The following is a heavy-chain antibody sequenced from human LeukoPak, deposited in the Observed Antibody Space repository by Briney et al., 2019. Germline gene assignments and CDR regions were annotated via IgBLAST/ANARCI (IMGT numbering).Heavy chain of an antibody. J-gene: IGHJ6*02. CDR3: ARASFSILWFGELFNYYGMDV. V-gene: IGHV1-2*02. CDR2: INPNSGGT. D-gene: IGHD3-10*01. CDR1: GYTFSGYY. Sequence: ASVKVSCKASGYTFSGYYMHWVRQAPGQGLEGMGWINPNSGGTNYAQKFQGRVTMTRDTSISTAYMELSRLRSDDTAVYYCARASFSILWFGELFNYYGMDVWGQGTTVTVSS.